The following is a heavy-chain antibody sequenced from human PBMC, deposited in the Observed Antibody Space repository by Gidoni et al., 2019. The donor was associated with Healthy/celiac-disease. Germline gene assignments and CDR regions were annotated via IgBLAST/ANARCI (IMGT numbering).Heavy chain of an antibody. Sequence: EVQLVESGGDLVQPGGSLRLSCAASGFIFSSYGMNWVRQAPGKGLEWISYISSSGSIIYYADSVKGRFTISRDNAENSLYLQMNSLRAEDTAVYYCVPTLRGYWGQGTLVTVSS. CDR3: VPTLRGY. J-gene: IGHJ4*02. CDR2: ISSSGSII. CDR1: GFIFSSYG. V-gene: IGHV3-48*03. D-gene: IGHD3-3*01.